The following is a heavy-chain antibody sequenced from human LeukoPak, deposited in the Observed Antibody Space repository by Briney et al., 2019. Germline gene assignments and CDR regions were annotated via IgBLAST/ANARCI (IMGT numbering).Heavy chain of an antibody. Sequence: SETLSLTCTVSGVSISRYYWSWIRQPAGKGLEWIGRIYSSGTTNYNPSLKSRVHMSVDTSKNHLSLRLSSVTAADTAVYYCARDGRDCSGRSCFDWGQGTLVSVSS. CDR1: GVSISRYY. CDR2: IYSSGTT. D-gene: IGHD2-15*01. CDR3: ARDGRDCSGRSCFD. J-gene: IGHJ4*02. V-gene: IGHV4-4*07.